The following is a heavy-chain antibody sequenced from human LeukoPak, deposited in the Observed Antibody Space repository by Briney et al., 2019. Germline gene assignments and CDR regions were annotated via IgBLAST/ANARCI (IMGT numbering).Heavy chain of an antibody. CDR2: IYYIVST. J-gene: IGHJ4*02. D-gene: IGHD2-2*01. CDR3: ARHRSDIVVVPAAVDY. Sequence: SETLSLTCTVSGGSISISSYYWGWIRQPPGKWLGWLGSIYYIVSTSYNPSLKSRVTISVDTYKTQFSLKLSSGTAADTAVYYCARHRSDIVVVPAAVDYWGQGTLVTVSS. V-gene: IGHV4-39*01. CDR1: GGSISISSYY.